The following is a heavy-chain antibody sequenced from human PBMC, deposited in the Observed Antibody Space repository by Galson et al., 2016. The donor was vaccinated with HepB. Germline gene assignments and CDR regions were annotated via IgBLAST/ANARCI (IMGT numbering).Heavy chain of an antibody. CDR3: AREMGQWEFQGRWFDP. CDR2: IYKGGIT. D-gene: IGHD1-26*01. V-gene: IGHV3-53*01. Sequence: SLRLSCAASGFTVTANYMSWVRQAPGKGLEWVSVIYKGGITFYADSVQGRFTISRDNVKNTLNLEMNSLRVDDTAVYYCAREMGQWEFQGRWFDPWGQGTLVTVSS. CDR1: GFTVTANY. J-gene: IGHJ5*02.